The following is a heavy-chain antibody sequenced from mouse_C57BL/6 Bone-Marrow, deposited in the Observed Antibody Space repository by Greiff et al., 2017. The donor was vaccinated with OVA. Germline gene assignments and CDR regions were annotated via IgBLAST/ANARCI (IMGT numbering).Heavy chain of an antibody. V-gene: IGHV14-3*01. CDR1: GFNIKNPY. Sequence: EVQLQQSVAELVRPGASVKLSCTASGFNIKNPYMHWVKQRPEQGLEWIGRIDPANGNTKYAPKFQGKATITADTSSNTAYLQLSSLTSEDTAIYYCARDNYEDWYFDVWGTGTTVTVSS. CDR2: IDPANGNT. D-gene: IGHD1-3*01. J-gene: IGHJ1*03. CDR3: ARDNYEDWYFDV.